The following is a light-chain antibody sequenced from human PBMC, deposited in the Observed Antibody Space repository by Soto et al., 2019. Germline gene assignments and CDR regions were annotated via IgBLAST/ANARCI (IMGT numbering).Light chain of an antibody. CDR1: QDISTY. CDR3: QQYDNLLAPT. J-gene: IGKJ4*01. Sequence: DIQMTQSPSSLSASVGDRVTITCQASQDISTYLNWFQQKPGKAPKLLIFDVSNLQTGVPSRFSGSGSGSDFTFTISGLQPEDIATYYCQQYDNLLAPTFGGGTRVEIK. V-gene: IGKV1-33*01. CDR2: DVS.